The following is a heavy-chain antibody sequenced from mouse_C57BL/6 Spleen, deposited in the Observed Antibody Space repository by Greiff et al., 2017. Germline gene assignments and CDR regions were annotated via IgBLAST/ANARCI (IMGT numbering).Heavy chain of an antibody. Sequence: QVQLQQPGAELVMPGASVKLSCKASGYTFTSYWMHWVKQRPGQGLEWIGEIDPSDSYTNYNQKFKGKSTLTVDKSSSTAYMQLSSLTAEDSAVYYCARSWPYYAMDYWGQGTSVTVSS. V-gene: IGHV1-69*01. J-gene: IGHJ4*01. CDR3: ARSWPYYAMDY. CDR2: IDPSDSYT. CDR1: GYTFTSYW.